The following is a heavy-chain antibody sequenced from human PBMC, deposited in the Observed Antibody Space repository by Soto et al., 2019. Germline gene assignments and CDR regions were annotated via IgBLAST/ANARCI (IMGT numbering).Heavy chain of an antibody. D-gene: IGHD3-22*01. J-gene: IGHJ5*02. CDR2: IYYSGST. CDR1: GGTISSTSYY. V-gene: IGHV4-39*01. CDR3: ARLQYYYDSSVYYSPYNWFDP. Sequence: PSGSMYLACTVSGGTISSTSYYGGWIRKPPGKGLEWIGSIYYSGSTYYNPSLKSRVTISVDTSKNQFSLKLSSVTAADTAAYYCARLQYYYDSSVYYSPYNWFDPWGQGTLVTVSS.